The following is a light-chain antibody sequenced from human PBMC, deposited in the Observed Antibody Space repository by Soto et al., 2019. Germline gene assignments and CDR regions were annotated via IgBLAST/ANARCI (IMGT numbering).Light chain of an antibody. CDR2: DAS. J-gene: IGKJ4*01. CDR1: QGIGSG. V-gene: IGKV1-13*02. CDR3: QQFNTYPLT. Sequence: AIQLTQSPSAQSEYVGDRVTITCRASQGIGSGLGWYQQKPGKAPKLLIYDASTLESGVPSRFSGSGSWTDFTLTISSLQPEDFATYYCQQFNTYPLTFGGGTKGEIE.